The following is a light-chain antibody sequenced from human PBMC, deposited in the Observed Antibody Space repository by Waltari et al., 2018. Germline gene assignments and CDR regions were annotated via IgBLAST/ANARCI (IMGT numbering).Light chain of an antibody. J-gene: IGLJ1*01. CDR2: DVS. V-gene: IGLV2-23*02. Sequence: QSALTQPASVSGSPGQSITISCTGTSSDVGGYNYVSWDQHHPGKAPKLMLYDVSKRPSGVAIRFSGSKSGNTASLTISGLQAADEADYYCCSYAGSITYVFGTGTKVTVL. CDR3: CSYAGSITYV. CDR1: SSDVGGYNY.